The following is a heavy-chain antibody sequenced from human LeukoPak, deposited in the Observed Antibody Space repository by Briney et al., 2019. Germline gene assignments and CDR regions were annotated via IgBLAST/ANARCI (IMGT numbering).Heavy chain of an antibody. J-gene: IGHJ4*02. Sequence: ASVTVSCTVSGYTLTELSMHWVRQAPGKGLEWMGGFDPEDGETIYAQKFQGRVTMTEDTSTDTAYMELSSLRSEDTAVYYCATGTDYYDRSGYSLWGQGTLVTVSS. CDR1: GYTLTELS. V-gene: IGHV1-24*01. D-gene: IGHD3-22*01. CDR3: ATGTDYYDRSGYSL. CDR2: FDPEDGET.